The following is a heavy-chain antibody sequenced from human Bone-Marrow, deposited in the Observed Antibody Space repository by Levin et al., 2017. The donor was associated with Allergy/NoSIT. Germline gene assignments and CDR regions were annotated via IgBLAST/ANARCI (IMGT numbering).Heavy chain of an antibody. V-gene: IGHV4-34*01. CDR2: IYHSGST. J-gene: IGHJ6*02. Sequence: PSETLSLTCAVYGGSFSDYNWSWIRQPPGKGLEWIGEIYHSGSTNYNPSLKSRVTISIDTSKNQFSLKLSSVTGADPAVYYCARVRVILTGYYRGSRASYYYGMDVWGQGTTVTVSS. D-gene: IGHD3-9*01. CDR3: ARVRVILTGYYRGSRASYYYGMDV. CDR1: GGSFSDYN.